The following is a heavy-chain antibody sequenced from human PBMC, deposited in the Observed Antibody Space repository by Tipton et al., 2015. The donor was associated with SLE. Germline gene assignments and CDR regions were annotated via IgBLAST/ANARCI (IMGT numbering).Heavy chain of an antibody. D-gene: IGHD2-15*01. J-gene: IGHJ4*02. CDR2: IKQDGSEI. Sequence: SLRLSCAVSGFTLNSYWMSWVRQAPGKGLEWVANIKQDGSEIYYVDSVKGRFTISRDTAKNSLFLQMNSLRAEDTGVYHCARGVAVGYWGPGTLVTVSS. CDR1: GFTLNSYW. CDR3: ARGVAVGY. V-gene: IGHV3-7*01.